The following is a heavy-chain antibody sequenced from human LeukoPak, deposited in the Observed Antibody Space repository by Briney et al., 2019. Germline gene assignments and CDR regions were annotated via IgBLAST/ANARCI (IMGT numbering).Heavy chain of an antibody. CDR3: ARDCPPRGSGYYIYYYYMDV. J-gene: IGHJ6*03. D-gene: IGHD3-22*01. Sequence: GASVKVSCKASGCTFTSYGISWVRQAPGQGLEWMGWISAYNGNTNYAQKLQGRVTMTTDTSTSTAYMELRSLRSDDTAVYYCARDCPPRGSGYYIYYYYMDVWGKGTTVTISS. CDR1: GCTFTSYG. V-gene: IGHV1-18*01. CDR2: ISAYNGNT.